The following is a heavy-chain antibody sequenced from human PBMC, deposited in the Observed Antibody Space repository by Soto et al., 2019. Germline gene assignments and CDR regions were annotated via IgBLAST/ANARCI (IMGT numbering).Heavy chain of an antibody. CDR2: IYYSGIT. CDR1: GGSISRGDYY. CDR3: ARAVSGIRYFDWFRGPFDY. V-gene: IGHV4-61*08. Sequence: PSETLSLTCTVSGGSISRGDYYWSWIRQQPGKGQEWIGYIYYSGITDYNPSLKNRVTISVDTSKSQFSLKLSSVTAADTAVYYCARAVSGIRYFDWFRGPFDYWGQGTLVTVSS. D-gene: IGHD3-9*01. J-gene: IGHJ4*02.